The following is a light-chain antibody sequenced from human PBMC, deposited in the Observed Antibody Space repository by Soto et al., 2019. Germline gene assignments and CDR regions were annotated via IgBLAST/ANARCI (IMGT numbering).Light chain of an antibody. CDR2: DAS. CDR3: QQRSNWPPT. CDR1: QSVSSY. V-gene: IGKV3-11*01. J-gene: IGKJ2*01. Sequence: EIVLTQSPATLSLSPGERATLSCRASQSVSSYLAWYQQKPGQAPRLLIYDASNRATGIPARFSGSWSGTDFTLTISSLEPEEFAVYYCQQRSNWPPTFGQGTKLEIK.